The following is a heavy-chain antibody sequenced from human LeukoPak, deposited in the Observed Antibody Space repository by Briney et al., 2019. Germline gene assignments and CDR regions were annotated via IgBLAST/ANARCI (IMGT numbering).Heavy chain of an antibody. CDR1: GFTFSSYW. J-gene: IGHJ4*02. CDR3: ARWLSSGWFDY. D-gene: IGHD6-19*01. CDR2: IKQDGSEK. Sequence: GGSLRPSCAVSGFTFSSYWMSWVRQAPGKGLEWVANIKQDGSEKYYVDSVKGRFTISRDNAKNSLYLQMNSLRAEDTAVYYCARWLSSGWFDYWGQGTLVTVSS. V-gene: IGHV3-7*01.